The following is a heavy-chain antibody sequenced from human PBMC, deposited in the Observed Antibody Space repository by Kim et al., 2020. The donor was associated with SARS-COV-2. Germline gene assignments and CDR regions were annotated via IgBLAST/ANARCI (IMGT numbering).Heavy chain of an antibody. V-gene: IGHV1-69*02. J-gene: IGHJ6*02. Sequence: YAQKFQGRVTITADKSTSTAYMELSSLRSEDTAVYYCARQIYYYYYGMDVWGQGTTVTVSS. CDR3: ARQIYYYYYGMDV.